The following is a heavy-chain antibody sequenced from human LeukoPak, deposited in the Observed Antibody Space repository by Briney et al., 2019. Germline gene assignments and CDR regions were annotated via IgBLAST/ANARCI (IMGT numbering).Heavy chain of an antibody. D-gene: IGHD6-13*01. CDR2: ISSSGSTI. CDR1: GFTFSSYE. CDR3: ARDKRRIAAALGYFDY. V-gene: IGHV3-48*03. J-gene: IGHJ4*02. Sequence: GGSLRLSCAASGFTFSSYETNWVRQAPGKGLEWVSYISSSGSTIYYADSVKGRFTISRDNAKNSLYLQMNSLRAEDTAVYYCARDKRRIAAALGYFDYWGQGTLVTVSS.